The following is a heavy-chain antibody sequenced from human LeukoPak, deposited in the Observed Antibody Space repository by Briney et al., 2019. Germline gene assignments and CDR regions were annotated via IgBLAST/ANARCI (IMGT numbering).Heavy chain of an antibody. CDR3: ARRASRAMTDDYYYYYGMDV. D-gene: IGHD2-2*01. CDR2: IHYSEST. CDR1: GGSISSYY. V-gene: IGHV4-59*08. J-gene: IGHJ6*02. Sequence: SETLSLTCTVYGGSISSYYWSWIRQPPGKGLEWVGYIHYSESTNSNTSLKSRVTISVDTSKNQFSLKLSSVTAADTAVYYCARRASRAMTDDYYYYYGMDVWGQGTTVTVSS.